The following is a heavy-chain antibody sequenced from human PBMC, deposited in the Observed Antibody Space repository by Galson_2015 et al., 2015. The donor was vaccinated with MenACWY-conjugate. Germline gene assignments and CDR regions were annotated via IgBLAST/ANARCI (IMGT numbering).Heavy chain of an antibody. D-gene: IGHD2-2*01. V-gene: IGHV1-3*01. CDR1: GYTFTSYA. CDR3: ARRGSTSSRYQVAFDI. Sequence: QSGAEVKKPGASVKVSCKASGYTFTSYAMHWVRQALGQRLEWMGWINAGNGNTKYSQKFQGRVTITRDTSASTAYMELSSLRSEDTAVYYCARRGSTSSRYQVAFDIWGQGTMVTVSS. J-gene: IGHJ3*02. CDR2: INAGNGNT.